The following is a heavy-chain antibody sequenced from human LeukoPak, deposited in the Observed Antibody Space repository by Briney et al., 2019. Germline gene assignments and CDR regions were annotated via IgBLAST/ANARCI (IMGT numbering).Heavy chain of an antibody. Sequence: GGSLRLSCAASGFTFDDYAMHWVRQAPGKGLEWVSLISGDGGSTYYADSVKGRFTISRDNSKNSLYLQMNSLRTEDTALYYCAKDIHRYYYDPYGMDVWGQGTTVTVSS. CDR3: AKDIHRYYYDPYGMDV. D-gene: IGHD3-22*01. CDR1: GFTFDDYA. V-gene: IGHV3-43*02. CDR2: ISGDGGST. J-gene: IGHJ6*02.